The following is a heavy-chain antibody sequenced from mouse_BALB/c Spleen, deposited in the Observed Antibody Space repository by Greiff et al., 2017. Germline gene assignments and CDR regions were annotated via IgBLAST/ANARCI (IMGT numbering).Heavy chain of an antibody. D-gene: IGHD3-2*01. CDR2: ISSGGGST. V-gene: IGHV5-12-1*01. Sequence: EVQVVESGGGLVKPGGSLKLSCAASGFAFSSYDMSWVRQTPEKRLEWVAYISSGGGSTYYPDTVKGRFTISRDNAKNTLYLQMSSLKSEDTAMYYCASLDSSGYGFAYWGQGTLVTVSA. CDR1: GFAFSSYD. J-gene: IGHJ3*01. CDR3: ASLDSSGYGFAY.